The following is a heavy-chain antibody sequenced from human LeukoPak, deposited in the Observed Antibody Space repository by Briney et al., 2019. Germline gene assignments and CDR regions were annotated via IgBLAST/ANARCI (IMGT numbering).Heavy chain of an antibody. J-gene: IGHJ6*03. CDR1: GFTFSSYA. D-gene: IGHD1-1*01. CDR2: ISGSGGST. Sequence: PGGSLRLSCAASGFTFSSYAMSWVRQAPGKGLEWVSAISGSGGSTYYADSVKGRFTISRDNSKNTLYLQMNSLRAEDTAVYYCAKDSTGTTLYYYYYYMDVWGKGTTVTVSS. CDR3: AKDSTGTTLYYYYYYMDV. V-gene: IGHV3-23*01.